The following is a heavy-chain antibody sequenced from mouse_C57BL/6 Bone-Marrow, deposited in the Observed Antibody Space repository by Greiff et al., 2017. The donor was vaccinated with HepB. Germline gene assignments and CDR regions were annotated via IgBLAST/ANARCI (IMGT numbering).Heavy chain of an antibody. Sequence: EVQRVESGPELVKPGDSVKISCKASGYSFTGYFMNWVMQSHGKSLEWIGRINPYNGDTFYNQKFKGKATLTVDKSSSTAHMELRSLTSEDSAVYYCAREGDDGYQAWFAYWGQGTLVTVSA. D-gene: IGHD2-3*01. CDR2: INPYNGDT. CDR3: AREGDDGYQAWFAY. V-gene: IGHV1-20*01. J-gene: IGHJ3*01. CDR1: GYSFTGYF.